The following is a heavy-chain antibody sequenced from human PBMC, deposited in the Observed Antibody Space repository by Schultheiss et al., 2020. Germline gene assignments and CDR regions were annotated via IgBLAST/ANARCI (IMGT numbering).Heavy chain of an antibody. Sequence: GGSLRLSCAASGFTFSSYGMHWVRQAPGKGLEWVAVISYDGSNKYNADSVKGRFTISRDNAKNSLYLQMNSLRAEDTAVYYCAREATYSSSWYAMGPNYFDYWGKGT. V-gene: IGHV3-30*03. CDR1: GFTFSSYG. CDR2: ISYDGSNK. D-gene: IGHD6-13*01. CDR3: AREATYSSSWYAMGPNYFDY. J-gene: IGHJ4*02.